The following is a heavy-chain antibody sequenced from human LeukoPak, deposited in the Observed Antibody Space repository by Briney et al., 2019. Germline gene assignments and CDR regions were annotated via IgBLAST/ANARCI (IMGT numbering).Heavy chain of an antibody. CDR3: ATDLNYYDSSGYQIDY. Sequence: ASVKVSCKVSGYTLTELSMHWVRQAPGKGLEWMGGFDPEDGETIYAQKFQGRVTMTEDTSTDTAYMELSSLRSEDTAVYYCATDLNYYDSSGYQIDYWGQGTLVTVSS. D-gene: IGHD3-22*01. J-gene: IGHJ4*02. CDR1: GYTLTELS. CDR2: FDPEDGET. V-gene: IGHV1-24*01.